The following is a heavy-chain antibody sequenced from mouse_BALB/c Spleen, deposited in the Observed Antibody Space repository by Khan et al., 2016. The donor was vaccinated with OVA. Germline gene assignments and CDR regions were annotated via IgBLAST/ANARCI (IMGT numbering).Heavy chain of an antibody. V-gene: IGHV14-1*02. D-gene: IGHD3-2*02. J-gene: IGHJ4*01. Sequence: EVQLQESVAELVRPGALVKLSCKASGFNIKDYYMHWVKQRPEQGLEWIGWIDPENGNTIYDPKFQGKASITAATSSNTAYLQLSSLTSEDTAVYYCAVRGRYYYAMDYGGQGTSVTVSS. CDR2: IDPENGNT. CDR1: GFNIKDYY. CDR3: AVRGRYYYAMDY.